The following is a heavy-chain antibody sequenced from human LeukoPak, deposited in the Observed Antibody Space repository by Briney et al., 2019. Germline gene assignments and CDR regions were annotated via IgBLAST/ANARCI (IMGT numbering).Heavy chain of an antibody. Sequence: GESLKISCKGSGYSFTSYWIGWVRQMPGKGLEWMGIIYPGDSDTRYSPSFQGQVTISADKSISTAYLQWSSLKASDTAMYYCARQMWSSGWYSDGAFDIWGQGTMVTVSS. D-gene: IGHD6-19*01. CDR1: GYSFTSYW. CDR2: IYPGDSDT. CDR3: ARQMWSSGWYSDGAFDI. V-gene: IGHV5-51*01. J-gene: IGHJ3*02.